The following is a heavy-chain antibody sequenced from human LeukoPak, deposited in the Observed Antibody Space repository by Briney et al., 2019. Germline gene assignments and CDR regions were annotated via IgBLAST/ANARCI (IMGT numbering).Heavy chain of an antibody. CDR2: INWNGGST. CDR1: GFTFDDYG. V-gene: IGHV3-20*04. Sequence: PVGSLRLSCAASGFTFDDYGMSWVRQAPGKGLEWVSGINWNGGSTGYADSVKGRFTISRDNAKNSLYLQMNSLRAEDTALYYCARGARGVSGYYFDFWGQGTLVTVPS. J-gene: IGHJ4*02. CDR3: ARGARGVSGYYFDF. D-gene: IGHD3-10*01.